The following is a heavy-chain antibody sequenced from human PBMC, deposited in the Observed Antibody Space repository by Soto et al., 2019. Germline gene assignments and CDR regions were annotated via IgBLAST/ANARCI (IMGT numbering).Heavy chain of an antibody. CDR2: IYPGDSDT. D-gene: IGHD2-21*02. CDR1: GYSFTSYW. J-gene: IGHJ6*02. CDR3: ARSSWCGGDCNFGYYDMDV. Sequence: PGESLKISCKGSGYSFTSYWIGWVRQMPGKGLEWMGIIYPGDSDTRYSPSFQGQVTISADKSISTAYLQWSSLKASDTAMYYCARSSWCGGDCNFGYYDMDVWGQGTTVTVSS. V-gene: IGHV5-51*01.